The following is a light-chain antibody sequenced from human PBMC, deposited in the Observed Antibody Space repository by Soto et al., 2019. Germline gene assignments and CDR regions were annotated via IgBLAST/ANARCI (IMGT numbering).Light chain of an antibody. J-gene: IGKJ1*01. Sequence: EIVMTQSPATLSVSPGERATLSCRASQSVSSNLAWYQQKPGQAPRLLIYGASTRATGIPARFSGSGSGTQFTLTISTLQSEDFAVYYCQQYNNWPPWTFGQATKVEFK. CDR3: QQYNNWPPWT. CDR2: GAS. CDR1: QSVSSN. V-gene: IGKV3-15*01.